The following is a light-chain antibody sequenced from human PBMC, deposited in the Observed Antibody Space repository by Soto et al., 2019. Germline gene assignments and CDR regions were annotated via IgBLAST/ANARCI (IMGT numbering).Light chain of an antibody. CDR3: QQYDNLLPIT. J-gene: IGKJ5*01. CDR1: QDIAKN. Sequence: IQMTQSPSSLSASVGDRVTITCQASQDIAKNLNWYQQKPGKAPKLLIYDASSLQTGVPSRFSGSQSATHFTFPISSLQSEDIATYYCQQYDNLLPITFGQGTRLEIK. V-gene: IGKV1-33*01. CDR2: DAS.